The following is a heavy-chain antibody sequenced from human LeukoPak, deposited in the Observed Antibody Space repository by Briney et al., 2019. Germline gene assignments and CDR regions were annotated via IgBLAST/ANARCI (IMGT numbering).Heavy chain of an antibody. D-gene: IGHD1-20*01. CDR3: ARVSEDNWNLQPRDGVDY. J-gene: IGHJ4*02. V-gene: IGHV4-34*01. CDR1: GGSFSGYY. Sequence: SETLSLTCAIYGGSFSGYYWGWIRQPPGKGLEWIGSIYYSGSTYYNPSLKSRVTISVDTSKNQFSLKLSSVTAADTAVYYCARVSEDNWNLQPRDGVDYWGQGTLVTVSS. CDR2: IYYSGST.